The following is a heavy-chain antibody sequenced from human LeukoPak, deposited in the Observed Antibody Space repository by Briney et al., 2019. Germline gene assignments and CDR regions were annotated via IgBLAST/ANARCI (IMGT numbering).Heavy chain of an antibody. CDR3: AREGYYGSGSPPSLYFDY. V-gene: IGHV1-69*13. CDR2: IIPIFGTA. J-gene: IGHJ4*02. D-gene: IGHD3-10*01. CDR1: GGTFSSYA. Sequence: ASVKVSCKASGGTFSSYAISWVRQAPGQGLEWMGGIIPIFGTANYAQKFQGRVTITADESTSTAYMELSSLRSEDTAVYYCAREGYYGSGSPPSLYFDYWGQGTLVTVSS.